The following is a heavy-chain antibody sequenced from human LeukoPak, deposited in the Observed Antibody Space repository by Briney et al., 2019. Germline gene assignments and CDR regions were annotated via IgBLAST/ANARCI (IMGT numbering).Heavy chain of an antibody. Sequence: GGSLRLSCAASGFTFSDYYMSWLRQAPGKGLEWVSYISSSGSPIYYSDSVKGRFTISRDNAKNSLYLQMNSLRAEDTAVYYCARGRSTHRYWGQGTLVTVSS. CDR3: ARGRSTHRY. D-gene: IGHD6-13*01. V-gene: IGHV3-11*01. J-gene: IGHJ4*02. CDR1: GFTFSDYY. CDR2: ISSSGSPI.